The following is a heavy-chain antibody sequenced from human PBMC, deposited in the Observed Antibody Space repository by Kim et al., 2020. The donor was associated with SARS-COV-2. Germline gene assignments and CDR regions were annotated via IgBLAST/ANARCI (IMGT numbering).Heavy chain of an antibody. D-gene: IGHD3-3*01. V-gene: IGHV4-39*07. CDR2: IYYSGST. J-gene: IGHJ4*02. Sequence: SETLSLTYTVSGGSISSSSYYWGWIRQPPGKGLEWIGSIYYSGSTYYNPSLKSRVTISVDTSKNQFSLKLSSVTAADTAVYYCARAHYDFWSGYYQYYFDYWGQGTLVTVSS. CDR3: ARAHYDFWSGYYQYYFDY. CDR1: GGSISSSSYY.